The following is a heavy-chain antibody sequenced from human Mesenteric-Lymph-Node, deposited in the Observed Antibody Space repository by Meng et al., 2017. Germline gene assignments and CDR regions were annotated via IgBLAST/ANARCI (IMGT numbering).Heavy chain of an antibody. CDR1: GGSFSGYY. V-gene: IGHV4-34*01. CDR3: ARKYCGGDCYLGGMDV. J-gene: IGHJ6*02. D-gene: IGHD2-21*02. Sequence: SETLSLTCAVYGGSFSGYYWSWIRQSPGKGLEWIGEINHSGSTNYNPSLKSRVTISVDTSKNQFSLKLSSVTAADTAVYYCARKYCGGDCYLGGMDVWGQGTTVTVSS. CDR2: INHSGST.